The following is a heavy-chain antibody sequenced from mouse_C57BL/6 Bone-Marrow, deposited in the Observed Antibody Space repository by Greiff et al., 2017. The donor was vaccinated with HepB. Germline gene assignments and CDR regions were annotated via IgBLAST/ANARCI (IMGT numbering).Heavy chain of an antibody. D-gene: IGHD2-3*01. J-gene: IGHJ4*01. CDR2: INSDGGST. CDR3: SREVQSMMVTCYAMDY. CDR1: EYEFPSHD. Sequence: EVMLVESGGGLVQPGESLKLSCESNEYEFPSHDMSWVRKTPEKRLELVAAINSDGGSTYYPDTMERRFIISRDNTKKTVYLQMSSLRSEDTALYYCSREVQSMMVTCYAMDYWGQGTSVTVSS. V-gene: IGHV5-2*01.